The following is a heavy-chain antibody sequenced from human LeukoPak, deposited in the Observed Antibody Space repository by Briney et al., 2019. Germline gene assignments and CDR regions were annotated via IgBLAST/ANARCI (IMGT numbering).Heavy chain of an antibody. V-gene: IGHV4-59*12. J-gene: IGHJ4*02. Sequence: SETLSLTCTVSGGSISSYYWSWIRQPPGKGLEWIGEIYHSGSTNYNPSLKSRVTISVDKSKNQFSLKLSSVTAADTAVYYCARDQVGATYFDYWGQGTLVTVSS. CDR2: IYHSGST. D-gene: IGHD1-26*01. CDR3: ARDQVGATYFDY. CDR1: GGSISSYY.